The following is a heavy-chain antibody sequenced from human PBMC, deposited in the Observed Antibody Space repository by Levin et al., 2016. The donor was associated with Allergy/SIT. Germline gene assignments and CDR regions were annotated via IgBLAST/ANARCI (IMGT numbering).Heavy chain of an antibody. CDR1: GFTFSNAW. D-gene: IGHD2-8*01. J-gene: IGHJ4*02. CDR3: TTDNGVGYYFDY. V-gene: IGHV3-15*01. CDR2: IKSKTDGGTT. Sequence: GESLKISCAASGFTFSNAWMSWVRQAPGKGLEWVGRIKSKTDGGTTDYAAPVKGRFTISRDDSKNTLYLQMNSLKTEDTAVYYCTTDNGVGYYFDYWGQGTLVTVSS.